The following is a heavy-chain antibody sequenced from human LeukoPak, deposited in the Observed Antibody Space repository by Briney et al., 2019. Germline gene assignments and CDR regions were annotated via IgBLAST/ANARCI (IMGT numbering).Heavy chain of an antibody. D-gene: IGHD3-22*01. J-gene: IGHJ4*02. CDR1: GYTFTSYD. CDR2: INTNTGNP. V-gene: IGHV7-4-1*02. CDR3: ARLDSGYLFDY. Sequence: ASVKVSCKASGYTFTSYDINWVRQAPGQGLEWMGWINTNTGNPTYAQGFTGRFVFSLDTSVSTAYLQISSLKAEDTAVYYCARLDSGYLFDYWGQGTLVTVSS.